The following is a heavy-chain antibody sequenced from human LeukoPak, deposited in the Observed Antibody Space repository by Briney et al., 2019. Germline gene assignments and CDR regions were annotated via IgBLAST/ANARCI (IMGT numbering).Heavy chain of an antibody. V-gene: IGHV3-30*02. D-gene: IGHD6-13*01. CDR3: EKGDKYSSTWGSSRFGRAIDY. J-gene: IGHJ4*02. CDR1: GFTFSSYV. CDR2: IRYYGSYR. Sequence: PGGALRLSCAASGFTFSSYVMHWVRQAPGKGLDRVAFIRYYGSYRYYADSVKDRLTISRDPSKSTLYLQMNSLRAEDTAVYYGEKGDKYSSTWGSSRFGRAIDYWGQGTLVTVSS.